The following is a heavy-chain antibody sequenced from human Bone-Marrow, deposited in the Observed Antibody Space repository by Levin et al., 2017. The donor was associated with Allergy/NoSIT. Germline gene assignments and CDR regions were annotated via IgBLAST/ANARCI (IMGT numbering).Heavy chain of an antibody. D-gene: IGHD3-10*01. CDR2: IYYSGST. J-gene: IGHJ6*03. CDR1: GGSISSYY. Sequence: SQTLSLTCTVSGGSISSYYWSWIRQPPGKGLEWIGYIYYSGSTNYNPSLKSRVTISVDTSKNQFSLKLSSVTAADTAVYYCARAETMVQGVPDYYYDYMDVWGKGTTVTVSS. V-gene: IGHV4-59*01. CDR3: ARAETMVQGVPDYYYDYMDV.